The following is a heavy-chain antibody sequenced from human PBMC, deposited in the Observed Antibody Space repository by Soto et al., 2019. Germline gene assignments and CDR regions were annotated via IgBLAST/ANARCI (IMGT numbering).Heavy chain of an antibody. D-gene: IGHD2-15*01. Sequence: QVQLVESGGGVVQPGRSLRLSCAASGFTFSSYAMHWVRQAPGKGLEWVAVISYDGSNKYYADSVKGRFTISRDNSKNTLYLQMNSLRAEDTAVHYCARDPGYCSGGSCYSFDYWGQGTLVTVSS. CDR2: ISYDGSNK. CDR1: GFTFSSYA. J-gene: IGHJ4*02. V-gene: IGHV3-30-3*01. CDR3: ARDPGYCSGGSCYSFDY.